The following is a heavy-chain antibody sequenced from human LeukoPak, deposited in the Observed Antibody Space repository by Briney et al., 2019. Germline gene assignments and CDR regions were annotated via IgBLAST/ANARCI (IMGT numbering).Heavy chain of an antibody. D-gene: IGHD3-16*01. CDR3: GRAFPPLRTSSAGDL. Sequence: GGSLRLSCAASGFTFSDYDMNWVRQAPGKGLEWVSSISGLSTHIYYGDSVKGRFSISRDNAKNSVYLQMNSLGVEDTAIYYCGRAFPPLRTSSAGDLWGQGILVTVSS. CDR2: ISGLSTHI. V-gene: IGHV3-69-1*02. CDR1: GFTFSDYD. J-gene: IGHJ4*02.